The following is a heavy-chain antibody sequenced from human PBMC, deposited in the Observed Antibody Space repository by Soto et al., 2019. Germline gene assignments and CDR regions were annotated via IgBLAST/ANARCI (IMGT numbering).Heavy chain of an antibody. CDR2: SHHSGST. Sequence: QVQLQETGPGLVKPSETLSLTSTVSGGSISSGDYYWSWIHQSPGKGLEWIGYSHHSGSTYYNPSLKTRATMSVDSSRNQFSLKLTSVTAADTAVYYCAREYNKSGYRRLDPWGQGTLVTVSS. V-gene: IGHV4-30-4*01. CDR1: GGSISSGDYY. D-gene: IGHD3-22*01. CDR3: AREYNKSGYRRLDP. J-gene: IGHJ5*02.